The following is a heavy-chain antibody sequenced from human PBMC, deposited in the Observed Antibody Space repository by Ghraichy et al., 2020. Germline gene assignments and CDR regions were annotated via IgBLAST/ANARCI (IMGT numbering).Heavy chain of an antibody. CDR1: GFTFTDYY. CDR3: ARPGKEWSAFDI. J-gene: IGHJ3*02. D-gene: IGHD3-3*01. CDR2: IASYSGYT. Sequence: GGSLRLSCAASGFTFTDYYMSWIRQAPGKGLEWVSYIASYSGYTNYADSVKGRFTIFRDNAKKSLYLQMDSLRAEDTAVYYCARPGKEWSAFDIWGQGTVVTVSS. V-gene: IGHV3-11*03.